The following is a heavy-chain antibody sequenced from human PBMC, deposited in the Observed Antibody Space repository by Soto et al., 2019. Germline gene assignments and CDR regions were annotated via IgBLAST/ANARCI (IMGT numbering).Heavy chain of an antibody. CDR2: IYPGDSDT. CDR1: GDIFSIYW. J-gene: IGHJ5*02. CDR3: ARPEIPNRSSDYDSPFDR. Sequence: GESLKISCKAAGDIFSIYWIGWLRQMPGKGLEWMGIIYPGDSDTRYNPSFQGQVTISVDKSTSTAYLKWNSLKASDTAIYYCARPEIPNRSSDYDSPFDRWGQGTLVPVSS. V-gene: IGHV5-51*01. D-gene: IGHD3-22*01.